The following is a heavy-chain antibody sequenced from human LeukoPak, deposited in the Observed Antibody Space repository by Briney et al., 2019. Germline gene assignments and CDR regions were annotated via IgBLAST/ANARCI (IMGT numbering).Heavy chain of an antibody. V-gene: IGHV3-7*01. CDR1: GFTFSSYW. D-gene: IGHD6-13*01. CDR3: ALAAAGKGDGIWDYFDY. CDR2: IKQDGSEK. Sequence: GGSLGLSCAASGFTFSSYWMSWVRQAPGKGLEWVANIKQDGSEKYYVDSVKGRFTVSRDNAKNSLYLQMNSLRAEDTAVYYCALAAAGKGDGIWDYFDYWGQGTLVTVAS. J-gene: IGHJ4*02.